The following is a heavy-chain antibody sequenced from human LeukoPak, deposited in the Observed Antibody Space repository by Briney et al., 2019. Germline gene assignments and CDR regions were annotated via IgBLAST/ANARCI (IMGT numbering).Heavy chain of an antibody. CDR3: AKDPSTLTLTDDY. CDR1: GFTFSTFA. J-gene: IGHJ4*02. Sequence: LGGSLRLSCAASGFTFSTFAMIWVRQPPGKGLEWVSSIFPSGGEIHYADSVRGRFTISRDNSKNTLYVQMNSLRAEDTAVYYCAKDPSTLTLTDDYWGQGTLVTVSS. CDR2: IFPSGGEI. V-gene: IGHV3-23*01. D-gene: IGHD3-16*01.